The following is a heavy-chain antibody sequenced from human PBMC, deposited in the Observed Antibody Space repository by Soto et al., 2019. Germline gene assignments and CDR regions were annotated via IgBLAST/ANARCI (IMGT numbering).Heavy chain of an antibody. V-gene: IGHV3-48*02. CDR3: ARDVRYSSGWRFDY. J-gene: IGHJ4*02. D-gene: IGHD6-19*01. CDR2: ISSSSSTI. Sequence: GGSLRLSCAASGFTFSSCSMNWVRQAPGKGLEWVSYISSSSSTIYYADSVKGRFTISRDNAKNSLYLQMNSLRDEDTAVYYCARDVRYSSGWRFDYWGQGTLVTVSS. CDR1: GFTFSSCS.